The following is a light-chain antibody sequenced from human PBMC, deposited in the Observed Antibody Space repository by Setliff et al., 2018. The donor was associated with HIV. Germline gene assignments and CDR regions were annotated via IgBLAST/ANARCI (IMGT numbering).Light chain of an antibody. CDR1: SSDVGSYNY. CDR3: CSYAGSGPV. Sequence: QSALTQPRSVSGSPGQSVTISCTGTSSDVGSYNYVSWYQQHPGKAPKLMIYDVTKRPSGVPDRFSGSKSGNTASLTISGLQAEDEADYYCCSYAGSGPVFGAGTKVTVL. CDR2: DVT. V-gene: IGLV2-11*01. J-gene: IGLJ1*01.